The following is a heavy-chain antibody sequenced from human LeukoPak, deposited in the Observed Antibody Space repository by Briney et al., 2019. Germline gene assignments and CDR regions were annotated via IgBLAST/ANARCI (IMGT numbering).Heavy chain of an antibody. J-gene: IGHJ4*02. CDR2: IHTSGST. Sequence: SGTLSLTCTVSGGSISSGSYYWSWIRQPAGKGLECIGRIHTSGSTNYTPSLKSRVTMSVDTSKNQFSLKLSSVTAADTAVYYCARDRYYYDSSGSPFDYWGQGTLVTVSS. CDR1: GGSISSGSYY. D-gene: IGHD3-22*01. V-gene: IGHV4-61*02. CDR3: ARDRYYYDSSGSPFDY.